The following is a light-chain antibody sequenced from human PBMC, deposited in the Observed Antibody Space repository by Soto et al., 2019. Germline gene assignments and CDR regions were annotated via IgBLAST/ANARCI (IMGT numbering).Light chain of an antibody. J-gene: IGLJ1*01. Sequence: LTHPRSGCGPPFQRFTISCSGIVSNIGSNTVNWYQHLPGTSPRVLIYSKDQRPSGVPDRVSGSKSGTSASLAISGLQSEDEPDYSCEAWAARMTAYVLGNGTXVTVL. CDR2: SKD. V-gene: IGLV1-44*01. CDR1: VSNIGSNT. CDR3: EAWAARMTAYV.